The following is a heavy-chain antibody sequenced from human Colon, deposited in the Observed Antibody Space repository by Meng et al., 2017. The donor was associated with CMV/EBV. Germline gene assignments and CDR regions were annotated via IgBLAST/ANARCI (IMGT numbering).Heavy chain of an antibody. CDR2: IYSNGGT. V-gene: IGHV4-59*01. CDR3: AGNVEVLPTAKVLWDS. J-gene: IGHJ4*02. CDR1: GGSIRNYY. Sequence: SETLSLTCTVPGGSIRNYYWSWIRQSPGKELEWIGYIYSNGGTNYSPSLKSRVTISVDTSKNQFSLRLNSVTAADTAVYYCAGNVEVLPTAKVLWDSWGQGMLVTVSS. D-gene: IGHD2-2*01.